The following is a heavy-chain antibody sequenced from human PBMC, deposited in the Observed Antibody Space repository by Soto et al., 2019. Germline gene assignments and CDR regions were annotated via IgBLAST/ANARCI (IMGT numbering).Heavy chain of an antibody. D-gene: IGHD3-22*01. Sequence: EVQLVESGGGLGQPGRSLRLSCAASGFTFDDYAMHWVRQAPGRGLEWVSGISWNSGSIGYADSVKGRFTISRDNAKNSLYLQMYSLRAEDMALYYCVIGDDSSGYYHNWFDPCGQGTLVTVSS. CDR3: VIGDDSSGYYHNWFDP. V-gene: IGHV3-9*03. CDR2: ISWNSGSI. J-gene: IGHJ5*02. CDR1: GFTFDDYA.